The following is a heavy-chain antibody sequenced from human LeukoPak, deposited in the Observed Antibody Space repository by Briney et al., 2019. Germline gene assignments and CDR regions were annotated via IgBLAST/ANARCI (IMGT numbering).Heavy chain of an antibody. D-gene: IGHD3-22*01. CDR1: GFTFSSYA. J-gene: IGHJ3*02. Sequence: GGSLRLSCAASGFTFSSYAVHWVRQAPGKGLEWVAVISYDGSNKYYADSVKGRFTISRDNSKNTLYLQMNSLRAEDTAVYYCARGATVTYYYDFFDIWGQGTMVTVSS. CDR2: ISYDGSNK. V-gene: IGHV3-30-3*01. CDR3: ARGATVTYYYDFFDI.